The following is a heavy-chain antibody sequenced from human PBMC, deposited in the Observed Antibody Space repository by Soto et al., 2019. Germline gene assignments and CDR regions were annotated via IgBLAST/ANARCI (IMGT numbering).Heavy chain of an antibody. CDR2: ISSSGSTI. V-gene: IGHV3-11*01. D-gene: IGHD3-10*01. Sequence: GGSLRLSCAASGFTFSDYYMSWIRQAPGKGLEWVSYISSSGSTIYYADSVKGRFTISRDNAKNSLYLQMNSLRAEDTAVYYCYLAGPYYYYMDVWGKGTTVTVSS. CDR3: YLAGPYYYYMDV. CDR1: GFTFSDYY. J-gene: IGHJ6*03.